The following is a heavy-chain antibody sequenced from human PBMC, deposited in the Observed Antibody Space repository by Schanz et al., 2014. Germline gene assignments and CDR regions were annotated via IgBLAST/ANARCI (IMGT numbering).Heavy chain of an antibody. CDR1: GFTFSSYA. CDR2: ISGSGGST. J-gene: IGHJ4*02. CDR3: TADLWFGAVWGVW. D-gene: IGHD3-10*01. V-gene: IGHV3-23*04. Sequence: VQLVDSGGGLVKPGGSLRLSCAASGFTFSSYAMSWVRQAPGKGLEWVSAISGSGGSTYYADSVKGRFTISRDNSKNTLYLQMNSRRAEDTAVYYCTADLWFGAVWGVWWGQGTLVTVSS.